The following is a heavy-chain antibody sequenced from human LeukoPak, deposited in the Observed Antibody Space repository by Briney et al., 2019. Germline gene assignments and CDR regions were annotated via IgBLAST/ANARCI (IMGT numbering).Heavy chain of an antibody. V-gene: IGHV3-30*18. CDR2: MSYDGFNK. D-gene: IGHD5-18*01. CDR3: AKTKGYSYGYYFDY. J-gene: IGHJ4*02. Sequence: GSLRLSCAASGFTFSSYAMHWVRQSLGKGLEGVAVMSYDGFNKYYADSVKGRFTISRDNSKNTLYLQMNSLRAEDTAVYYCAKTKGYSYGYYFDYWGQGTLVTVSS. CDR1: GFTFSSYA.